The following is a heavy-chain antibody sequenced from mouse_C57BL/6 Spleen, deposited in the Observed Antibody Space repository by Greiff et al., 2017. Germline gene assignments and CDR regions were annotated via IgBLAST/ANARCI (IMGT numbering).Heavy chain of an antibody. CDR2: IRLKSDNYAT. Sequence: DVKLVEPGGGLVQPGGSMKLSCVASGFTFSNYWMNWVRQSPEKGLEWVAQIRLKSDNYATHYAESVKGRFTISRDDSKSRVYLQMNNLRAEDTGIYYCTGSNWGFAYWGQGTLVTVSA. J-gene: IGHJ3*01. CDR1: GFTFSNYW. D-gene: IGHD4-1*02. CDR3: TGSNWGFAY. V-gene: IGHV6-3*01.